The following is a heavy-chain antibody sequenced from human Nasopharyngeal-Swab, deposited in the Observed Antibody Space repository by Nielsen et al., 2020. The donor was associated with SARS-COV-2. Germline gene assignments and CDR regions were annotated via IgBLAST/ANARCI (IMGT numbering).Heavy chain of an antibody. CDR1: GFTFSTSV. D-gene: IGHD6-6*01. V-gene: IGHV3-23*01. CDR3: AKGSAAARPYYFDY. Sequence: GESLKISCAASGFTFSTSVMSWVRQAPGEGLEWVSAISRAGTSTYYADSVKGRFTISRDNSKNTLYLQLNSLRVEDTAVYYCAKGSAAARPYYFDYWGQGILVTVSS. J-gene: IGHJ4*02. CDR2: ISRAGTST.